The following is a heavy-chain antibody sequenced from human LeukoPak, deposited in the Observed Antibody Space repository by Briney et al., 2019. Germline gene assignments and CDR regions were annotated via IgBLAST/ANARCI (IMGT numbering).Heavy chain of an antibody. CDR2: ISDDGRTE. Sequence: GGSLRLSCAASGFTFSRHGMHWVRQAPGKGLEWVAVISDDGRTEYYADSVRGRFTISRDNSKNTVSLQMNSLREDDTAVFYCTQEGATGSRYNFDFWGQGTLVTVSS. CDR1: GFTFSRHG. V-gene: IGHV3-30*18. D-gene: IGHD2-15*01. CDR3: TQEGATGSRYNFDF. J-gene: IGHJ4*02.